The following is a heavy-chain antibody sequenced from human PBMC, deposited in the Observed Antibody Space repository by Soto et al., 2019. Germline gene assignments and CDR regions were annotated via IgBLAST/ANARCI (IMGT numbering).Heavy chain of an antibody. V-gene: IGHV3-66*04. CDR1: GVTVSSNY. D-gene: IGHD5-18*01. CDR2: IYSGGST. J-gene: IGHJ4*02. Sequence: EVQLVESGGGLVQPGGSLRLSCAASGVTVSSNYMSWVRQAPGKGLEWVSVIYSGGSTYYADSVKGRFTISRDNSKNTLYLQMNSLRAEDTAVYYCARHGYNYGGGYFDYWGQGTRVTFSS. CDR3: ARHGYNYGGGYFDY.